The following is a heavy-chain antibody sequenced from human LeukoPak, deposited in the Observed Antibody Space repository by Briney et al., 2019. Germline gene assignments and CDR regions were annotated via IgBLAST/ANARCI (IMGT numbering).Heavy chain of an antibody. Sequence: PSETLSLTCTVSGGSISSSSYYWGWIRQPPGKGLEWIGSIYYSRSTNYTPSLKIRVTISVDKSKNQFSLKLSSVTAADTAVYYCARPGELLWCGEHGMDVWGQGTTVTVSS. D-gene: IGHD3-10*01. CDR1: GGSISSSSYY. V-gene: IGHV4-39*01. J-gene: IGHJ6*01. CDR2: IYYSRST. CDR3: ARPGELLWCGEHGMDV.